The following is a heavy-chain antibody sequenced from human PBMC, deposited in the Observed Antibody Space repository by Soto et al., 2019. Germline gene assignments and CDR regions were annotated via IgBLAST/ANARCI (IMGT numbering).Heavy chain of an antibody. D-gene: IGHD6-19*01. CDR3: ARTVSESSSGWYLDYYYYYYMDV. J-gene: IGHJ6*03. CDR1: GFTVSSNY. CDR2: IYSGGST. Sequence: PGGSLRLSCAASGFTVSSNYMSWVRQAPGKGLEWVSVIYSGGSTYYADSVKGRFTISRDNSKNTLYLQMNSLRAEDTAVYYCARTVSESSSGWYLDYYYYYYMDVWGKGTTVTVSS. V-gene: IGHV3-66*01.